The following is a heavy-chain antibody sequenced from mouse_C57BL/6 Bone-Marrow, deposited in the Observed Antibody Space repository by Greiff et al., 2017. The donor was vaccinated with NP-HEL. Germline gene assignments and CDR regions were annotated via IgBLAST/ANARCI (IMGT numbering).Heavy chain of an antibody. CDR1: GFNIKDYY. Sequence: EVQLQESGAELVKPGASVKLSCTASGFNIKDYYMHWVKQRTEQGLEWIGRIDPEDGETKYAPKFPGKATITADTSSNTAYLQLSSLTSEDTAVYYCARYGSSYYWYFDVWGTGTTVTVSS. J-gene: IGHJ1*03. D-gene: IGHD1-1*01. CDR2: IDPEDGET. V-gene: IGHV14-2*01. CDR3: ARYGSSYYWYFDV.